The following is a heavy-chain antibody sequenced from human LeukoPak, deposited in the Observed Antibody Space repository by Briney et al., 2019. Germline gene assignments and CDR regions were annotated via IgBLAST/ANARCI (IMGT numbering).Heavy chain of an antibody. Sequence: WGSLSLYCAASAFTISSYAMSCVRHAPGKGLEWVSAISGSGGSTYYADSVKGRFTISRDNSKNTLYLQMNSLRAEDTAVYYCARGLVSFDYWGQGTLVTVSS. V-gene: IGHV3-23*01. D-gene: IGHD6-19*01. CDR3: ARGLVSFDY. CDR2: ISGSGGST. CDR1: AFTISSYA. J-gene: IGHJ4*02.